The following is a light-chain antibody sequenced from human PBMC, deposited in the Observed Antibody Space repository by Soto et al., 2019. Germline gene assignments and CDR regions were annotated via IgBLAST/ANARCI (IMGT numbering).Light chain of an antibody. CDR3: QSYDTGLSGPVV. V-gene: IGLV1-40*01. CDR2: GNT. J-gene: IGLJ2*01. Sequence: QSVLTQPPSLSGAPGQNIIISCTGGGSNIGAGFDVHWYQQLPGTAPKLLIYGNTNRPSGVPDRFSGSKSSTSASLVITGLQAEDEADYYCQSYDTGLSGPVVFGGGTKVTVL. CDR1: GSNIGAGFD.